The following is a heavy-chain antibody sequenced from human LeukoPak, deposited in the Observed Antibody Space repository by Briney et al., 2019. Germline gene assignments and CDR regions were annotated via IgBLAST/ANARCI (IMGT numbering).Heavy chain of an antibody. CDR3: ARNGEGVGAQGFVSYYYGMDV. V-gene: IGHV4-59*01. Sequence: PSETLSLTCTVSGGSISSYYWSCIRQPPGKGREGIGYIYYSGSTNYNPSRKSRVTISVDTSKNQFSLKLSSVTAADTAVYYCARNGEGVGAQGFVSYYYGMDVWGQATTVTVSS. J-gene: IGHJ6*02. CDR1: GGSISSYY. CDR2: IYYSGST. D-gene: IGHD1-26*01.